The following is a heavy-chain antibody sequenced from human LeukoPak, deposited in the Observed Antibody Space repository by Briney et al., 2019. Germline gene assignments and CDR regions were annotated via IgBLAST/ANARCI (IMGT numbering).Heavy chain of an antibody. J-gene: IGHJ4*02. V-gene: IGHV3-64*01. CDR2: ISRNGVST. Sequence: PGGSLRLSCAASGFTLCGYLMHSVRGAPGKGGEYVSAISRNGVSTYYANSVKGRFTISRDNSKNTLYLQMGSLRAEDMAVYYCARGGYCTNGVCYYGDYGRDYWGQGTLVTVSS. CDR3: ARGGYCTNGVCYYGDYGRDY. D-gene: IGHD2-8*01. CDR1: GFTLCGYL.